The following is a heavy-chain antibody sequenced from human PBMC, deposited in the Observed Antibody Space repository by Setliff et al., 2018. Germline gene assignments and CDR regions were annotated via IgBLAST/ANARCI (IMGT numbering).Heavy chain of an antibody. J-gene: IGHJ2*01. CDR3: ARGNYAYWYFDL. V-gene: IGHV4-4*07. Sequence: SETLSLTCVVSGGSISSDYWGWIRQPAGKGLEWIGRLSPSGNTNYSPSLKSRVTMSLDTSKNYFSLKLKSVTAADTAIYFYARGNYAYWYFDLWGRGTLVTVSS. CDR2: LSPSGNT. D-gene: IGHD1-7*01. CDR1: GGSISSDY.